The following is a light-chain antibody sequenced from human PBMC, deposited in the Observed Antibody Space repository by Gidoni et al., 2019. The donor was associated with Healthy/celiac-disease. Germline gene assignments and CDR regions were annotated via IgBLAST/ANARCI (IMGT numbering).Light chain of an antibody. CDR2: AAS. CDR3: QQLNSYLLT. CDR1: QGISSY. J-gene: IGKJ4*01. V-gene: IGKV1-9*01. Sequence: IQLTQCPSFLSASVGDRVTITCRASQGISSYLAWYQQKPGKAPKLLIYAASTLQSRVPSRFSGSGSGTEFTLTISSLQPEDVATYYCQQLNSYLLTFGGGTKVEIK.